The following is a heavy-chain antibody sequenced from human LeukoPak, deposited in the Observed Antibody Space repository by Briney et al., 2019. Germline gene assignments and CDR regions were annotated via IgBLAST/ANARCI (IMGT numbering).Heavy chain of an antibody. CDR3: ARAPYGSGSYWFDP. Sequence: GGSLRLSCAASGFTFSSYSMNWVRQAAGKGLEWVSSISSSSSYIYYADSVKGRFTISRDNAKNSLYLQMNSLRAEDTAVYYCARAPYGSGSYWFDPWGQGTLVTVSS. J-gene: IGHJ5*02. CDR2: ISSSSSYI. D-gene: IGHD3-10*01. V-gene: IGHV3-21*01. CDR1: GFTFSSYS.